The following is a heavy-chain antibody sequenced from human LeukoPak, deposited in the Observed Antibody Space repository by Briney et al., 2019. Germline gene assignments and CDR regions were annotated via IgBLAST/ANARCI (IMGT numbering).Heavy chain of an antibody. Sequence: SVKVSCKASGGTFSSYAISWVRQAPGQGLEWMGRIIPILGIANYAQKFQGRVTITADKSTSTAYMELSSLRSEDTAVYYCAGSPYSSGWNFDYWGQGTLVTVSS. J-gene: IGHJ4*02. V-gene: IGHV1-69*04. CDR2: IIPILGIA. CDR1: GGTFSSYA. CDR3: AGSPYSSGWNFDY. D-gene: IGHD6-19*01.